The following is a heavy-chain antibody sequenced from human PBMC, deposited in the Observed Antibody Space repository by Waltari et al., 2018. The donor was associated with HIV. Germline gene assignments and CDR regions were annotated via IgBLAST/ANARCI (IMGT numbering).Heavy chain of an antibody. CDR3: AREATYSSSSFGYFYAMDV. V-gene: IGHV4-39*02. J-gene: IGHJ6*02. Sequence: QVQLQESGPGLVKPSETLSLTCTVSGGSVTPIDFFWGWIRQTPEKGLQWVGSALSSGQIYANPSLRSRVTISIDTSKNEFSLKLTSVTAEDTAVYYCAREATYSSSSFGYFYAMDVWGQGTTVTVSS. CDR2: ALSSGQI. D-gene: IGHD6-6*01. CDR1: GGSVTPIDFF.